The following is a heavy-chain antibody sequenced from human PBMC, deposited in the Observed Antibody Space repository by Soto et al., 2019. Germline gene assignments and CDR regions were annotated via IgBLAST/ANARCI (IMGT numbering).Heavy chain of an antibody. CDR3: ARRGYSSSWSYYYYYGMDV. D-gene: IGHD6-13*01. J-gene: IGHJ6*02. CDR1: GYTFTSYD. CDR2: MKPNSGNT. Sequence: QVQLVQSGAEVKKPGASVKVSCKASGYTFTSYDINWVRQATGQGLEWMGWMKPNSGNTGYAQKFQGRVTMTRNTYISTAYMELSSLRSEDTAVYYCARRGYSSSWSYYYYYGMDVWGQGTTVTVSS. V-gene: IGHV1-8*01.